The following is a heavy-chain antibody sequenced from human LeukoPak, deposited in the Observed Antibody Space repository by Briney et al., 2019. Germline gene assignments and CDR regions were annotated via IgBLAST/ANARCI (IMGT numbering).Heavy chain of an antibody. CDR2: IYYSGST. V-gene: IGHV4-59*08. J-gene: IGHJ6*02. CDR3: ARRSFGSASPLRMDV. D-gene: IGHD3-10*01. Sequence: SETLSLTCTVSGGSISSYYWTWIRQPPGKGLEWIGYIYYSGSTSYNPSLKGRLTISVDRSKNQFSLKLSSVTAADTAVYYCARRSFGSASPLRMDVWGQGTTVTVSS. CDR1: GGSISSYY.